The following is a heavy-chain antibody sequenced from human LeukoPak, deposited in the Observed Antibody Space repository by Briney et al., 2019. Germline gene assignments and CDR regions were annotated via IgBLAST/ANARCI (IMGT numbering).Heavy chain of an antibody. Sequence: GGSPRLSCAASGFTFSSYAMHWVRQAPGKGLEWVAVISYDGSNKYYADSVKGRFTTSRDNAKNPLYLQMNSLRAEDTAVYYCARAIYSSSWYYFDYWGQGTLVTVSS. D-gene: IGHD6-13*01. CDR1: GFTFSSYA. V-gene: IGHV3-30-3*01. J-gene: IGHJ4*02. CDR2: ISYDGSNK. CDR3: ARAIYSSSWYYFDY.